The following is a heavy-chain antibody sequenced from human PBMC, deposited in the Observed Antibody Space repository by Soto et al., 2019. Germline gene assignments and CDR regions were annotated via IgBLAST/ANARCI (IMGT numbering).Heavy chain of an antibody. CDR2: IIPIFGTA. V-gene: IGHV1-69*13. Sequence: GASVKVSCKASGGTFSSYAISWVRQAPGQGLEWMGGIIPIFGTANYAQKFQGRVTITADESTSTAYMELSRLRSDDTAVYYCAREQEYSSSWYPHYYGMDVWGQGTTVTVSS. CDR1: GGTFSSYA. D-gene: IGHD6-13*01. CDR3: AREQEYSSSWYPHYYGMDV. J-gene: IGHJ6*02.